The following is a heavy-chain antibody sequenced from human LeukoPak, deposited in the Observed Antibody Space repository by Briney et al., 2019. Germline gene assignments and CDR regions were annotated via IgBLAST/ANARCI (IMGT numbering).Heavy chain of an antibody. D-gene: IGHD3-3*01. Sequence: SSETLSLTFTVSGGSISSSSYYWGWIRQPPGKGLEWIGSIYYSGSTYYNPSLKSRVTISVDTSKNQFSLKLSSVTAADTAVYYCAMSGVVVSGFYYYMDVWGKGTTVTVSS. CDR3: AMSGVVVSGFYYYMDV. CDR1: GGSISSSSYY. J-gene: IGHJ6*03. CDR2: IYYSGST. V-gene: IGHV4-39*01.